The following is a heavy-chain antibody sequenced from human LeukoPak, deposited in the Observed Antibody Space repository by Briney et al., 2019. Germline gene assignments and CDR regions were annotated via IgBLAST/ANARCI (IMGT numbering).Heavy chain of an antibody. Sequence: GGSLRLSCAASGFTFSSYEMNWVRQAPGKGLEWVSAISGSGGSTYYADSVKGRFTISRDNSKNTLYLQMNSLRAEDTAVYYCAKAGWWSRGYSYGAYYYYYYYMDVWGKGTTVTISS. D-gene: IGHD5-18*01. J-gene: IGHJ6*03. CDR2: ISGSGGST. V-gene: IGHV3-23*01. CDR1: GFTFSSYE. CDR3: AKAGWWSRGYSYGAYYYYYYYMDV.